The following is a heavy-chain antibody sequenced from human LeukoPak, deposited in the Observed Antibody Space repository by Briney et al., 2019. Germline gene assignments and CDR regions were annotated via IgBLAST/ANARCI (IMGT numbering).Heavy chain of an antibody. CDR3: ARAIDYYDSSGYYYDY. CDR2: IYTSGST. D-gene: IGHD3-22*01. Sequence: SETLSLTCTVSGGSISSYYWSWIWQPAGKGLEWIGRIYTSGSTNYNPSLKSRVTMSVDTSKNQFSLKLSSVTAADTAVYYCARAIDYYDSSGYYYDYWGQGTLVTVSS. J-gene: IGHJ4*02. CDR1: GGSISSYY. V-gene: IGHV4-4*07.